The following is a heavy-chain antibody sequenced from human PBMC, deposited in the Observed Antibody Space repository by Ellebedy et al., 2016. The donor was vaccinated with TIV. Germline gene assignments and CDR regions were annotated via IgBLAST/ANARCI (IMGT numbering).Heavy chain of an antibody. D-gene: IGHD1-14*01. CDR1: GFTFRRHG. J-gene: IGHJ4*02. V-gene: IGHV3-33*01. CDR3: ARGKSGTYIHHAFDS. Sequence: GESLKISCAASGFTFRRHGMHWVRQAPGKGLEWVAVIWYDGSDQYYADSVKGRFTVSRDNSKNTLYLQMNSLRAEDTAIYYCARGKSGTYIHHAFDSWGQGTLVTVSS. CDR2: IWYDGSDQ.